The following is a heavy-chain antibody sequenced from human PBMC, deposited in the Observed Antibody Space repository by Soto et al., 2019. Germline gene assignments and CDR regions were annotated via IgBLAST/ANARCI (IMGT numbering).Heavy chain of an antibody. V-gene: IGHV3-13*05. Sequence: GGTLRLSCAASGFTFSSYDMHWFRQATGKGLEWVSAIGTAGDPYYPGSVKGRFTISRENAKNSLYLQMNSLRAGDTAVYYCARSNISSWYYFDYWGQGTLVTVSS. D-gene: IGHD6-13*01. CDR1: GFTFSSYD. J-gene: IGHJ4*02. CDR2: IGTAGDP. CDR3: ARSNISSWYYFDY.